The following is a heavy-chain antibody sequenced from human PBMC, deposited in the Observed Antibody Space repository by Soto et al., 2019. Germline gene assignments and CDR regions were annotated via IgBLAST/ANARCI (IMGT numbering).Heavy chain of an antibody. J-gene: IGHJ4*02. CDR2: LIPIFGTA. V-gene: IGHV1-69*01. Sequence: QVQLVQSGAEVKKPGSSVKVSCKASGGTFSSYAISWVRQAPGQGLEWMVGLIPIFGTANYAQKFQGRVTITADESTSTAYMELSSLRSEDTAVYYCARKGVSGSPNGEGDYWGQGTLVTVSS. CDR1: GGTFSSYA. D-gene: IGHD1-26*01. CDR3: ARKGVSGSPNGEGDY.